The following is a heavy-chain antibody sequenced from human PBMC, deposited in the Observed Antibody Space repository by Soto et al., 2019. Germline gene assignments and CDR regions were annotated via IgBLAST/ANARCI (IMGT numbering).Heavy chain of an antibody. CDR1: GGSISNYF. CDR2: IDNSGST. D-gene: IGHD3-3*01. V-gene: IGHV4-4*07. Sequence: SETLSLTCTVSGGSISNYFCNWIRQPAGKGLEWIGRIDNSGSTNYNPSLKSRITMSADTSRNQFPLKLNSVTAADTAVYYCARGGQDFWSGPFDYWGQGALVTVSS. CDR3: ARGGQDFWSGPFDY. J-gene: IGHJ4*02.